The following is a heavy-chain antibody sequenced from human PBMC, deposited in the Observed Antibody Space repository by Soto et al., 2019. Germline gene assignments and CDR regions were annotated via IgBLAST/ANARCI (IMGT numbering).Heavy chain of an antibody. Sequence: QVQLQESGPGLVKPSQTLSLTCTVSGGSISSGGYYWSWIRQHPGKGLEWIGYIYYSGSTYYNPSLKSRVTLSVDTSKNQFSLKLSSVTAADTAVYYCARTSVVVVAATPNWFDPWGQGTLVTVSS. J-gene: IGHJ5*02. D-gene: IGHD2-15*01. V-gene: IGHV4-31*03. CDR2: IYYSGST. CDR3: ARTSVVVVAATPNWFDP. CDR1: GGSISSGGYY.